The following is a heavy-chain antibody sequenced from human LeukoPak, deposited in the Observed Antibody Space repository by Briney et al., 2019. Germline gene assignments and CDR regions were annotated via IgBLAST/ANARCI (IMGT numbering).Heavy chain of an antibody. CDR3: AKVHDFWSGYYRRWSGMDV. D-gene: IGHD3-3*01. J-gene: IGHJ6*02. CDR2: ISGSGGST. CDR1: GFTFSSYS. V-gene: IGHV3-23*01. Sequence: PGGSLRLSCAASGFTFSSYSMNWVRQAPGKGLEWVSAISGSGGSTYYADSVKGRFTISRDNSKNTLYLQMNSLRAEDTAVYYCAKVHDFWSGYYRRWSGMDVWGQGTTVTVSS.